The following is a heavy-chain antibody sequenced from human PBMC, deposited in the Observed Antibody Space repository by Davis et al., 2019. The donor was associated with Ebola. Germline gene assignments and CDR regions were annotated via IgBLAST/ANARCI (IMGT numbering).Heavy chain of an antibody. J-gene: IGHJ5*02. CDR2: INSDGSST. D-gene: IGHD1-26*01. CDR3: ARISWVRGWFDP. V-gene: IGHV3-74*01. Sequence: HTGGSLRLSCAASGFTFSSYWMHWVRHAPGKGLVWVSRINSDGSSTSYADSVKGRFTISRDNAKNTLYLQMNSLRAEDTAVYYCARISWVRGWFDPWGQGTLVTVSS. CDR1: GFTFSSYW.